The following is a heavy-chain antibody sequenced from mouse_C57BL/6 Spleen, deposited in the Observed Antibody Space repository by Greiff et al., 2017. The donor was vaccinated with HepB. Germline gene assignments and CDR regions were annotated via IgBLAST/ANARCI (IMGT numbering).Heavy chain of an antibody. J-gene: IGHJ4*01. Sequence: QVQLQQSGPELVKPGASVKISCKASGYAFSSSWMNWVKQRPGKGLEWIGRIYPGDGDTNYNGKFKGKATLTADKSSSTAYMQLSSLTSEDSAVYFCARGSLYAMDYWGQGTSGTVSS. CDR3: ARGSLYAMDY. CDR2: IYPGDGDT. D-gene: IGHD6-2*01. V-gene: IGHV1-82*01. CDR1: GYAFSSSW.